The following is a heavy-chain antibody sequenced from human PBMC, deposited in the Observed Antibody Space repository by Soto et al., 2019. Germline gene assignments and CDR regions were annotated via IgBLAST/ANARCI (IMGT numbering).Heavy chain of an antibody. J-gene: IGHJ4*02. CDR3: ARAYSSGWYSFDY. D-gene: IGHD6-19*01. Sequence: GASVKVSCKASGYTFTSYAMHWVRQAPGQRLEWMGWINAGNGNTKYSQKFQGRVTITRDTSASTAYMELSSLRSEDTAVYYCARAYSSGWYSFDYWGQGTLVTVSS. CDR1: GYTFTSYA. V-gene: IGHV1-3*01. CDR2: INAGNGNT.